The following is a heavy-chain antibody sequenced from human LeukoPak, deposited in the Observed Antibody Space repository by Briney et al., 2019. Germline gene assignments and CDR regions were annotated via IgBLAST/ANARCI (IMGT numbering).Heavy chain of an antibody. V-gene: IGHV3-30*02. CDR2: IRYDGSNK. Sequence: PGGSLRLSCAASGFTFSSYGMHWVRQAPGKGLEWVAFIRYDGSNKYYADSVKGRFTISRDNSKNTLYLQMNSLRAKDTAVYYCARERWLQLGNAFGIWGQGTMVTVSS. J-gene: IGHJ3*02. CDR1: GFTFSSYG. CDR3: ARERWLQLGNAFGI. D-gene: IGHD5-24*01.